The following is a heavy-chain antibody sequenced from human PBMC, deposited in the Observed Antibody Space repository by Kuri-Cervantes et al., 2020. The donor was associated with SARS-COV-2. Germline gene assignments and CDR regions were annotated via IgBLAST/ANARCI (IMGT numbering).Heavy chain of an antibody. CDR3: GRVSWLQLWHRYSDS. D-gene: IGHD5-24*01. CDR2: IYTSGGT. V-gene: IGHV4-4*07. CDR1: GGSISSYY. J-gene: IGHJ4*02. Sequence: ESLKISCTGSGGSISSYYWSWIRQPAGKGLEWIGRIYTSGGTNYNPSLKSRVTMSVDTSKNQVSLRLSSAPAADTAVYYCGRVSWLQLWHRYSDSWGQGTLVTVSS.